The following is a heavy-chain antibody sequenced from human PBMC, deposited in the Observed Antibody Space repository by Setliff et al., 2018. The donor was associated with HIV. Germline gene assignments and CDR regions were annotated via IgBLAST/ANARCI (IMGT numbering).Heavy chain of an antibody. CDR1: GGPFSSYA. CDR3: ARDYYDSSGYYDDY. D-gene: IGHD3-22*01. Sequence: SVKVSCKASGGPFSSYAISWVRQAPGQGLEWLGGIIPNIGVANYAQKFQGRVTITADKSTSTAYMELSSLRSEDTAVYYCARDYYDSSGYYDDYWGQGTLVTVSS. J-gene: IGHJ4*02. CDR2: IIPNIGVA. V-gene: IGHV1-69*10.